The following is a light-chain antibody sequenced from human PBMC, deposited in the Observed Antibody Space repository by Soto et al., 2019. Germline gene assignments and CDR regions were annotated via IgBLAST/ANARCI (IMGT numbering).Light chain of an antibody. V-gene: IGKV3-20*01. CDR3: QQFVSSPYT. J-gene: IGKJ2*01. CDR1: QSASSSY. Sequence: EIVLTQSPGTLSLSPGERATLSCRASQSASSSYLAWYQQKPGQAPRLLIYGASSRATGTPDRFSGSGSGTDFTLTISRLEPEDFAVYYCQQFVSSPYTFGQGTKLEIK. CDR2: GAS.